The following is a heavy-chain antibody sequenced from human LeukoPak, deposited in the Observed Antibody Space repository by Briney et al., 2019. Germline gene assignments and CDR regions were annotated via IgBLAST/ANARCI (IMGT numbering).Heavy chain of an antibody. CDR2: ISGSGGST. CDR3: AGGPGVYYYGMDV. J-gene: IGHJ6*02. CDR1: GFTFSSFG. V-gene: IGHV3-23*01. Sequence: GGSLRLSCAASGFTFSSFGLSWVRQAPGKGLEWVSAISGSGGSTYYADSAKGRFTISRDNSKNTLYLQMNSLRAEDTALYYCAGGPGVYYYGMDVWGQGTSVTVSS.